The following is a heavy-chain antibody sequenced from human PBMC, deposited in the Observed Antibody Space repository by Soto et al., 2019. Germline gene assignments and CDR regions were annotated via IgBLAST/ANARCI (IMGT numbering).Heavy chain of an antibody. CDR1: SGSISSSNW. D-gene: IGHD2-15*01. J-gene: IGHJ4*02. CDR3: ATTSYCGGGSCYSLGY. Sequence: QVQLQESGPGLVKPSGTLSLTCAVSSGSISSSNWWSWVRQPPGKGLEWIGEIYHSGSTNYHPSLTRRLTISVDKSKHQFSLKLSSVTAADTAVYYCATTSYCGGGSCYSLGYWGQGTLVTVSS. CDR2: IYHSGST. V-gene: IGHV4-4*02.